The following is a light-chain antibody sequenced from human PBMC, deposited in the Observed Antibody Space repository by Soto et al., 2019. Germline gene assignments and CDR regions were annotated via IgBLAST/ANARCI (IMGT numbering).Light chain of an antibody. V-gene: IGKV1-5*01. CDR3: QQYYTTPWT. J-gene: IGKJ1*01. CDR2: AAS. CDR1: QSISSW. Sequence: DIQITQSPSTLSASVGDRVTITCRASQSISSWLAWYQQKPGKGPDLLIYAASNLRTGVPSRFSGSGSGTDFTLTISSLQAEDVAVYYCQQYYTTPWTFGQGTKVDIK.